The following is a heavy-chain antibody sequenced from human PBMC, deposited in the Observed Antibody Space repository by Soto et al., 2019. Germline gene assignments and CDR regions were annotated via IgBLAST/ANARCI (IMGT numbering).Heavy chain of an antibody. V-gene: IGHV3-33*01. CDR2: IWYDGSNK. J-gene: IGHJ4*02. CDR1: GFTFSSYG. Sequence: QVQLVESGGGVVQPGRSLRLSCAASGFTFSSYGMHWVRQAPGKGLEWVAVIWYDGSNKYYADSVKGRFTISRDNSKNTLYLQMNSLRAEDTAVYYCARATIRRYLLGIAVAGTTYDYWGQGTLVTVFS. D-gene: IGHD6-19*01. CDR3: ARATIRRYLLGIAVAGTTYDY.